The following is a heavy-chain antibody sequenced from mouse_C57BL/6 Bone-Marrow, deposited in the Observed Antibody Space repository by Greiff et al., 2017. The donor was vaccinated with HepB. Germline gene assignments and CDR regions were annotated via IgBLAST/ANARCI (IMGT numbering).Heavy chain of an antibody. Sequence: EVHLVESGGGLVKPGGSLKLSCAASGFTFSSYAMSWVRQTPEKRLEWVATISDGGSYTYYPDNVKGRFTISRDNAKNNLYLQMSHLKSEDTAMYYGARGGLWLRRAYFDYWGQGTTLTVSS. D-gene: IGHD2-2*01. CDR1: GFTFSSYA. CDR3: ARGGLWLRRAYFDY. J-gene: IGHJ2*01. V-gene: IGHV5-4*01. CDR2: ISDGGSYT.